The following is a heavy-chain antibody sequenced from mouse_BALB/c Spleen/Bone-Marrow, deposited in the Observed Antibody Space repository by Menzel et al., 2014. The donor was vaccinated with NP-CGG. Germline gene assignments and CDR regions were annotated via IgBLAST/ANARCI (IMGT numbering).Heavy chain of an antibody. Sequence: LQESGPELVKPGASVKISCKASGYTFTDYYINWVKQKPGQGLEWIGWIYPGGGNTKYNEKFEGKATLTVDTSSSTAYMQLSSLTFEDTAVYFCARPPYYYGSSYYWYFDVWGAGTTVTVSS. CDR2: IYPGGGNT. D-gene: IGHD1-1*01. CDR3: ARPPYYYGSSYYWYFDV. J-gene: IGHJ1*01. CDR1: GYTFTDYY. V-gene: IGHV1-84*02.